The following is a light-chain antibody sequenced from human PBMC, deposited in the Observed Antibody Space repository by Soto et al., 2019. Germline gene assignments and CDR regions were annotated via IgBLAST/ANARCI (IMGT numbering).Light chain of an antibody. V-gene: IGKV3-20*01. CDR2: AAS. Sequence: EIVLTQSPGTPSLSPGEGAALSCRASQSVRSNSLAWYQQRPGQAPTLLIYAASYRATGIPDRFTGSGSGTDFTLTISSLEPEDSAVYYCQQYSTTPRTFGQGTKVEIK. J-gene: IGKJ1*01. CDR1: QSVRSNS. CDR3: QQYSTTPRT.